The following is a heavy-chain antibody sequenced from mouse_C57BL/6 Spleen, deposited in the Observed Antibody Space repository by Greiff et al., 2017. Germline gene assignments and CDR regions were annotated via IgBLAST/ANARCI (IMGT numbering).Heavy chain of an antibody. CDR1: GFTFSDYG. J-gene: IGHJ4*01. CDR3: ARQLYYGNYNYAMDY. V-gene: IGHV5-17*01. D-gene: IGHD2-1*01. Sequence: EVKVVESGGGLVKPGGSLKLSCAASGFTFSDYGMPWVRQAPEKGLEWVAYISSGSSTIYYADTVQGRFTISRDNAKNTLFLQMTSLRSEDTAMYYCARQLYYGNYNYAMDYWGQGTSVTVSS. CDR2: ISSGSSTI.